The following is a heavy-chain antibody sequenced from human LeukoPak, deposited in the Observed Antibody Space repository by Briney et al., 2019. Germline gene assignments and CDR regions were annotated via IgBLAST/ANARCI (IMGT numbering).Heavy chain of an antibody. Sequence: SETLSLTCTVSGGSISSSSYYWSWVRQPAGKGLEWIGRIYASGSTNYNPSLKSRVTISVDTSKNQFSLKLSSVTAADTAVYYCARASPYYDSSGYPTGAARFDYWGQGTLVTVSS. V-gene: IGHV4-61*02. J-gene: IGHJ4*02. CDR1: GGSISSSSYY. D-gene: IGHD3-22*01. CDR3: ARASPYYDSSGYPTGAARFDY. CDR2: IYASGST.